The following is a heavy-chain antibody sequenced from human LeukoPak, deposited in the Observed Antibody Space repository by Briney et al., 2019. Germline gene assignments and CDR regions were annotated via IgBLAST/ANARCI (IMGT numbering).Heavy chain of an antibody. CDR1: GGSISSYY. CDR2: IYYSGST. V-gene: IGHV4-59*01. Sequence: SETLSLTCTVSGGSISSYYWSWIRQPPGKGLEWIGYIYYSGSTNYNPSLKSRVTISVDTSKNQFSLKLSSVTAADTAVYYCAREGSQYYDFWSGYPPRGFDPWGQGTLVTVSS. CDR3: AREGSQYYDFWSGYPPRGFDP. J-gene: IGHJ5*02. D-gene: IGHD3-3*01.